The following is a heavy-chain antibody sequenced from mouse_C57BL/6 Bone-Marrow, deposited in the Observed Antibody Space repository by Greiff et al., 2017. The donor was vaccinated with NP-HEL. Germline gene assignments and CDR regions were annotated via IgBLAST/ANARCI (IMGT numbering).Heavy chain of an antibody. V-gene: IGHV7-3*01. J-gene: IGHJ1*03. D-gene: IGHD1-1*02. CDR3: ARFSLWSSRWYFDV. CDR1: GFTFTDYY. CDR2: IRNKANGYTT. Sequence: EVKLMESGGGLVQPGGSLSLSCAASGFTFTDYYMSWVRQPPGKALEWLGFIRNKANGYTTEYSASVKGRFTISRDNSQSILYLQMNALRAEDSATYYCARFSLWSSRWYFDVWGTGTTVTVSS.